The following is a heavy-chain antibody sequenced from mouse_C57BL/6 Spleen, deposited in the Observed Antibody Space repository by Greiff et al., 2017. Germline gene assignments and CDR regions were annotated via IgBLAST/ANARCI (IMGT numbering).Heavy chain of an antibody. V-gene: IGHV2-2*01. CDR1: GFSLTSYG. J-gene: IGHJ4*01. Sequence: QVQLKQSGPGLVQPSQSLSITCTVSGFSLTSYGVHWVRQSPGKGLEWLGGIWSGGSTDYNAAFISRRVISKDNSKSQVCFKMNSRQADDTAIYYCARTHSSGYSMDYWGQGTSVTVSS. CDR3: ARTHSSGYSMDY. CDR2: IWSGGST. D-gene: IGHD3-2*02.